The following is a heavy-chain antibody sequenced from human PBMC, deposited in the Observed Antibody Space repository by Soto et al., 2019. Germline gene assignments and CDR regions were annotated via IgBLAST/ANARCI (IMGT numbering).Heavy chain of an antibody. V-gene: IGHV4-31*03. J-gene: IGHJ4*02. CDR3: ATYGSGSYKPTTFDY. Sequence: QVQLQESGPRLVKPSQTLSLTCTVSGGSISSGGYYWSWIRQHPGKGLEWIGYIFYSGSTYYNPSLKSRVTISVDTSKNHFSLKLSSVTAADTAVYYCATYGSGSYKPTTFDYWGQGTLVTVSS. D-gene: IGHD3-10*01. CDR1: GGSISSGGYY. CDR2: IFYSGST.